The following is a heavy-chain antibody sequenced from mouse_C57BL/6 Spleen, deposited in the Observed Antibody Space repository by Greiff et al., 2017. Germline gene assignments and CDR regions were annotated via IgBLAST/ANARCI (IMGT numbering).Heavy chain of an antibody. CDR1: GYTFTSYW. V-gene: IGHV1-64*01. Sequence: LQQPGAELVKPGASVKLSCKASGYTFTSYWMHWVKQRPGQGLEWIGMIHPNSGSTNYNEKFKSKATLTVDKSSSTAYMQLSSLTSEDSAVYYCAKNYYGSSYGYFDVWGTGTTVTVSS. CDR2: IHPNSGST. CDR3: AKNYYGSSYGYFDV. D-gene: IGHD1-1*01. J-gene: IGHJ1*03.